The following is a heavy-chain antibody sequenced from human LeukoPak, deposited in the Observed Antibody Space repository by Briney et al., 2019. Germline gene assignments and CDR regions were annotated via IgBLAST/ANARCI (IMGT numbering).Heavy chain of an antibody. CDR3: ARTSSSSGWYLAPDFDY. CDR1: GYTFTVYY. J-gene: IGHJ4*02. V-gene: IGHV1-2*02. CDR2: INPNSGGT. Sequence: ASVNVSCEASGYTFTVYYMHWVRQAHGQGLEWMEWINPNSGGTNYAKKFQGRVTMTRDTSISTAYMELSRVMSDDTAVYYCARTSSSSGWYLAPDFDYWGQGTLVTVSS. D-gene: IGHD6-19*01.